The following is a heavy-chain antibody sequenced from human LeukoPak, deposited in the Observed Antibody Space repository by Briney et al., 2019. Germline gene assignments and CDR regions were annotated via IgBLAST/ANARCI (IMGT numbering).Heavy chain of an antibody. CDR2: IYHSGST. D-gene: IGHD6-19*01. V-gene: IGHV4-59*01. CDR3: ARDGRAGSLFAY. CDR1: GGSISSYY. Sequence: SETLSLTCTVSGGSISSYYWSWIRQPPGKGLEWIGSIYHSGSTYYNPSLKSRVTISVDTSKNQFSLKLSSVTAADTAIYYCARDGRAGSLFAYWGQGTLVTDSS. J-gene: IGHJ4*02.